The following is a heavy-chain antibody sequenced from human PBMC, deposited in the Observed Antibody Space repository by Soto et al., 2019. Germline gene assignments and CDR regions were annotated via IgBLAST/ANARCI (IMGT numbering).Heavy chain of an antibody. D-gene: IGHD3-10*01. CDR1: GDSVSSNGAA. Sequence: SQTLSLTCAISGDSVSSNGAAWSWVRQSPSRGLEWLGRTYYKSKWNNDYALSVKSRITINPDTSKNQFSLHLHSVTPEDTAVYYCKGITWFPGMDVWGQGTPVTVSS. V-gene: IGHV6-1*01. CDR3: KGITWFPGMDV. CDR2: TYYKSKWNN. J-gene: IGHJ6*02.